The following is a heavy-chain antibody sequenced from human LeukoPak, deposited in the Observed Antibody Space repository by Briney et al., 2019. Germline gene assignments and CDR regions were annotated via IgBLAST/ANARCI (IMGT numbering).Heavy chain of an antibody. Sequence: SETLSLTCTVSGGSISSGGYYWSWIRQPPGKGLEWIGYIYYSGSTNYNPSLKSRVTISVDTSKNQFSLKLSSVTAADTAVYYCARHPSIAAATFDYWGQGTLVTVSS. V-gene: IGHV4-61*08. CDR2: IYYSGST. CDR1: GGSISSGGYY. D-gene: IGHD6-13*01. J-gene: IGHJ4*02. CDR3: ARHPSIAAATFDY.